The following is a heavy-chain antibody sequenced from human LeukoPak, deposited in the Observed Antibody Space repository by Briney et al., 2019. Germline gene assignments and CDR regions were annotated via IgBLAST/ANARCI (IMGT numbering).Heavy chain of an antibody. V-gene: IGHV1-69*13. CDR3: ARAGAVVDNWFDP. CDR1: GYTFTGYY. J-gene: IGHJ5*02. Sequence: ASVKVSCKASGYTFTGYYMHWVRQAPGQGLEWMGGIIPIFGTANYAQKLQGRVTITADESTSTAYMELRSLRFDDMAVYYCARAGAVVDNWFDPWGQGTLVTVSS. D-gene: IGHD2-15*01. CDR2: IIPIFGTA.